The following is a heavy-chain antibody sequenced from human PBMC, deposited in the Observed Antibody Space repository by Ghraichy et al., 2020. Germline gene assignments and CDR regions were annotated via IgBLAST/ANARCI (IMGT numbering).Heavy chain of an antibody. V-gene: IGHV4-34*01. CDR2: INHSGST. D-gene: IGHD2-2*01. J-gene: IGHJ4*02. CDR1: GGSFSGYY. CDR3: ARGAPRRQAPRKPARFDY. Sequence: SETLSLTCAVYGGSFSGYYWSWIRQPPGKGLEWIGEINHSGSTNYNPSLKSRVTISVDTSKNQFSLKLSSVTAADTAVYYCARGAPRRQAPRKPARFDYWGQGTLVTVSS.